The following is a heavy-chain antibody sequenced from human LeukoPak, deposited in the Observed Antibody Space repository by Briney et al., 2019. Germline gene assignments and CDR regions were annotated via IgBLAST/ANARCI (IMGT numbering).Heavy chain of an antibody. CDR2: ISAYNGNT. V-gene: IGHV1-18*01. CDR1: GYTFTSYG. Sequence: GASVKVSCKASGYTFTSYGISWVRQAPGQGLEWMGWISAYNGNTNYAQKLQGRVTMTTDTSTSTAYMELRSLRSDDTAVYYCARDPIDEQQLRSYYYYGMDVWGQGTTVTVSS. CDR3: ARDPIDEQQLRSYYYYGMDV. J-gene: IGHJ6*02. D-gene: IGHD6-13*01.